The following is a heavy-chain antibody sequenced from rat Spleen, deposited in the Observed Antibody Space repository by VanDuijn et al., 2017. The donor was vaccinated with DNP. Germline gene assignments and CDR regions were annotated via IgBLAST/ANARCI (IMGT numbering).Heavy chain of an antibody. CDR2: ISYEGSST. D-gene: IGHD1-9*01. J-gene: IGHJ2*01. CDR1: GFIFSDYY. Sequence: EVQLVESGGGLVQPGRSLKLSCAASGFIFSDYYMAWVRQAPKKGLEWVASISYEGSSTYFGDSVKGRFTISRDNAKSTLYLQMNSLRSEDTATYYCARQGTYYGYNYFDYWGQGVLVTVSS. V-gene: IGHV5-22*01. CDR3: ARQGTYYGYNYFDY.